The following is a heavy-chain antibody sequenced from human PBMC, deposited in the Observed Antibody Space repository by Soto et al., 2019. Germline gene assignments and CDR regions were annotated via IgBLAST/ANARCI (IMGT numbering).Heavy chain of an antibody. CDR1: GYTFTGYY. CDR2: INPNSGGT. Sequence: ASVKVSCKASGYTFTGYYMHWVRQAPGQGLEWMGWINPNSGGTNYAQKFQGWVTMTRDTSISTAYMELSRLRSDDTAVYYCARDRPGGYYDFWSGYPLYYYYYGMDVWGQGTTVTVSS. J-gene: IGHJ6*02. V-gene: IGHV1-2*04. CDR3: ARDRPGGYYDFWSGYPLYYYYYGMDV. D-gene: IGHD3-3*01.